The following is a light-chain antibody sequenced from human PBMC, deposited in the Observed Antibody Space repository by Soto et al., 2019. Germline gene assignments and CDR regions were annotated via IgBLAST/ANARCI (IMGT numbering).Light chain of an antibody. Sequence: QSVLTQPPSVSGAPGQRVTISCTGSSSNIGAGYDVHWYQQLPGTAPKLLIHANSNRPSGVPDRFSGSKSGTSASLAITGLQAEDEADYYCQSYDSSLSGSVFGGGTQLTVL. J-gene: IGLJ7*01. CDR2: ANS. V-gene: IGLV1-40*01. CDR1: SSNIGAGYD. CDR3: QSYDSSLSGSV.